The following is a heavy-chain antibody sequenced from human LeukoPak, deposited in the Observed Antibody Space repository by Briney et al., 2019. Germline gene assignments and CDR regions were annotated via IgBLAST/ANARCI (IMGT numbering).Heavy chain of an antibody. CDR3: ARWGGSRCHCSVTSCYADH. CDR1: GYTFINCG. J-gene: IGHJ4*02. Sequence: ASVKVSCKASGYTFINCGFNWVRQAPGHGLEWMGWISGYNGDAKYARRFQERLTLTTDTSTATAYMELRSLTPDDTAIYYCARWGGSRCHCSVTSCYADHWGQGTLITVSA. D-gene: IGHD2-2*01. V-gene: IGHV1-18*01. CDR2: ISGYNGDA.